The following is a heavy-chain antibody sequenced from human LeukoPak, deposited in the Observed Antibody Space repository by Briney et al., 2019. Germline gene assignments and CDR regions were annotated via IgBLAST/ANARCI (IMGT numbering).Heavy chain of an antibody. CDR1: NGSITSYY. Sequence: SETLSLTCTVSNGSITSYYWSWIRQPPGKGLEWIGYIYYIGSTNYNPSLKSRVTISVDTSKNQFSLKLSSVTAADTAVYYCARFKYDFWSGSRSYYFYGMDVWGQGTTVTVSS. V-gene: IGHV4-59*08. J-gene: IGHJ6*02. CDR3: ARFKYDFWSGSRSYYFYGMDV. CDR2: IYYIGST. D-gene: IGHD3-3*01.